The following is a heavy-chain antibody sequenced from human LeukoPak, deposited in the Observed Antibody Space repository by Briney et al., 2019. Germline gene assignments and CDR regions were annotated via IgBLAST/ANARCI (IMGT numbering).Heavy chain of an antibody. CDR1: GFTFSSYA. CDR2: ITVSGGST. V-gene: IGHV3-23*01. D-gene: IGHD7-27*01. CDR3: AKANWGSGY. J-gene: IGHJ4*02. Sequence: RGSLRLSCAASGFTFSSYAMSWVRQAPGKGLEWVSTITVSGGSTYYADSVKGRFTISRDNSKNTLDPQMNSPRAEDTAVYYCAKANWGSGYWGQGTLVTVSS.